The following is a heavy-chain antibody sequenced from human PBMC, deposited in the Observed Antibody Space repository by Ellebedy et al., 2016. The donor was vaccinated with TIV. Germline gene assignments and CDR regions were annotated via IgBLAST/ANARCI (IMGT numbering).Heavy chain of an antibody. CDR2: INQGGSVK. J-gene: IGHJ2*01. V-gene: IGHV3-7*01. D-gene: IGHD4-17*01. CDR1: GFSFNSYW. CDR3: ARAIYGASYL. Sequence: GESLKISCAASGFSFNSYWMSWVRQAPGKGLEWVANINQGGSVKYYVDSVRGRFTISRDYAGNSLFLQMNSLGAEDTAVYYCARAIYGASYLWGRGTLVTVPS.